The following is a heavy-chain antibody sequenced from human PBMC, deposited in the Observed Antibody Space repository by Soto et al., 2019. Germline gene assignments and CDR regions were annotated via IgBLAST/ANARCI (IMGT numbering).Heavy chain of an antibody. CDR1: GGSISSGDYY. Sequence: QVQLQESGPGLVKPSQTLSLTCTVSGGSISSGDYYWSWIRQPPGKGLEWIGYIYYSGSTYYNPSLKGRVTISVDTSKNQFSLKLSSVTAADTAVYYCARLWFGELLFNWFDPWGQGTLVTVSS. D-gene: IGHD3-10*01. J-gene: IGHJ5*02. V-gene: IGHV4-30-4*01. CDR2: IYYSGST. CDR3: ARLWFGELLFNWFDP.